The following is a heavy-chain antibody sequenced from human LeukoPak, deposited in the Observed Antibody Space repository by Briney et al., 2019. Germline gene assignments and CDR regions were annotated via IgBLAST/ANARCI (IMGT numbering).Heavy chain of an antibody. CDR2: ISWNSGSI. J-gene: IGHJ6*02. D-gene: IGHD3-9*01. V-gene: IGHV3-9*01. CDR3: AKENYDILTGYKGYGMDV. Sequence: PGGSLRLSCSASALTFSDYAMLWVRQAPGKGLEWVSGISWNSGSIDYADSVKGRFTISRDNAKNSLYLQMNSLRAEDTALYYCAKENYDILTGYKGYGMDVWGQGTTVTVSS. CDR1: ALTFSDYA.